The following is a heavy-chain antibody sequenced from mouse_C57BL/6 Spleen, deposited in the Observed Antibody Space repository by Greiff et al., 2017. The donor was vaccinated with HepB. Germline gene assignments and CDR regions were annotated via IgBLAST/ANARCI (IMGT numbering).Heavy chain of an antibody. CDR1: GYTFTSYW. J-gene: IGHJ1*03. D-gene: IGHD1-1*01. V-gene: IGHV1-64*01. CDR3: ARTTTVGYWYFDV. Sequence: VQLQQPGAELVKPGASVKLSCKASGYTFTSYWMHWVKQRPGQGLEWIGMIHPNSGSTNYNEKFKSKATLTVDKSSSTAYMQLSSLTSEDSAVYYCARTTTVGYWYFDVWGTGTTVTVSS. CDR2: IHPNSGST.